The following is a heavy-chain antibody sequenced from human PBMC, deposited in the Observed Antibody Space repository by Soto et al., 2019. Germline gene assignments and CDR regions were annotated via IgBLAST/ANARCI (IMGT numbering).Heavy chain of an antibody. J-gene: IGHJ5*02. CDR1: GVPINSPDYY. CDR2: LYFNGGT. V-gene: IGHV4-30-4*01. D-gene: IGHD6-13*01. CDR3: ARGISKYSSWYEPHTWFDA. Sequence: QVQLQESGPGLVKPSQTLSLTCKVSGVPINSPDYYWSWIRQSPGKGLEWIGYLYFNGGTQYNPFLRNPVSMSLDTSKKHFSLKMRSVTAADTAVYYCARGISKYSSWYEPHTWFDAWGQGALVTVSS.